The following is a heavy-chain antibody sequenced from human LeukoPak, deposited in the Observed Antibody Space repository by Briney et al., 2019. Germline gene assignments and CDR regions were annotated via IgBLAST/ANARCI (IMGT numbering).Heavy chain of an antibody. Sequence: GESLKISCKGSGYSFTNYWIAWVRLMPGKGLEWMGIIYPGDSNARYSPSFQGQVTISADKSLNTAYLQWSSLKASDSAMYYCARLATEGTFDYWGQGTLVTVSS. CDR3: ARLATEGTFDY. J-gene: IGHJ4*02. V-gene: IGHV5-51*01. CDR1: GYSFTNYW. CDR2: IYPGDSNA. D-gene: IGHD1-1*01.